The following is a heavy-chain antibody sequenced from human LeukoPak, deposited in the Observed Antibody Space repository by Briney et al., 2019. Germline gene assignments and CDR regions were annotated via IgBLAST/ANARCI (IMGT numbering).Heavy chain of an antibody. J-gene: IGHJ4*02. D-gene: IGHD3-3*01. V-gene: IGHV3-43*02. CDR1: GFPFGDHA. CDR3: AKDEWFIYRADFILDY. CDR2: ISGDGGDT. Sequence: QPGGSLRLSCAASGFPFGDHAMHWVRQAPGKGLEWVSLISGDGGDTYYADSVKGRFTISRDNSKNSLYLQMNSLRAEDSALYYCAKDEWFIYRADFILDYWGQGTLVTVSS.